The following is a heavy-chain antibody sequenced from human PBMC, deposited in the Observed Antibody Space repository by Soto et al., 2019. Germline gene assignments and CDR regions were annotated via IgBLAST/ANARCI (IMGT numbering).Heavy chain of an antibody. CDR3: ARLSSAWQDNWFDP. CDR2: IYYSGST. J-gene: IGHJ5*02. V-gene: IGHV4-59*01. Sequence: QVQLQESGPGLVKPSETLSLTCTVSGGSISPYYWSWIRQPPGQRLEWIAYIYYSGSTSYNPSLTSRLTISVDTSKNQVSVRLSSVTAADTAMYYCARLSSAWQDNWFDPWGQGTLVTVSS. CDR1: GGSISPYY. D-gene: IGHD6-19*01.